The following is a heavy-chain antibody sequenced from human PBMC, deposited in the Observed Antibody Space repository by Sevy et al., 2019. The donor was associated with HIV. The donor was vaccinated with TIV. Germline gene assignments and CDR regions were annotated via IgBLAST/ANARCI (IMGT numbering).Heavy chain of an antibody. V-gene: IGHV4-30-2*01. CDR2: IYHSGNF. CDR1: GGSMKSGDYS. D-gene: IGHD1-1*01. J-gene: IGHJ4*02. CDR3: ARSFGTGYFDY. Sequence: SETLSLTCVVSGGSMKSGDYSWNWIRQPPGKGLEWIGYIYHSGNFYYNPSLKSRVTISVDTFKGQFSLKLSSVTVADTAVYFCARSFGTGYFDYWGRGSLVTVSS.